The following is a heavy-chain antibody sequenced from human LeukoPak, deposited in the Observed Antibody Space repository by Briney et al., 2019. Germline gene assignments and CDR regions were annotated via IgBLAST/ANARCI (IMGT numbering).Heavy chain of an antibody. J-gene: IGHJ6*02. V-gene: IGHV1-46*01. CDR1: GDTFTSYY. CDR2: INPSGGST. Sequence: ASVKVSCKASGDTFTSYYMHWVRQAPGQGLEWMGIINPSGGSTSYAQKFQGRVTMTRDTSTSTVYMELSSLRSEDTAVYYCARGSWWDRPGYCSGGSCYYYYYGMDVWGQGTTVTVSS. D-gene: IGHD2-15*01. CDR3: ARGSWWDRPGYCSGGSCYYYYYGMDV.